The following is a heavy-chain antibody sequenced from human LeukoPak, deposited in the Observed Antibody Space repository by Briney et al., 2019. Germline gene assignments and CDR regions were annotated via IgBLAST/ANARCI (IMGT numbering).Heavy chain of an antibody. CDR3: ARLTGSAI. J-gene: IGHJ3*02. CDR1: GVSISSSSYH. Sequence: ASETLSLTCTVSGVSISSSSYHWGWLRQPPGKGLEWIGSIHYSGSTYYNPSLKSRVTISVDMSKNQCSLRLSSVTAADTALYYCARLTGSAIWGQGTMVTVSS. D-gene: IGHD3-10*01. V-gene: IGHV4-39*01. CDR2: IHYSGST.